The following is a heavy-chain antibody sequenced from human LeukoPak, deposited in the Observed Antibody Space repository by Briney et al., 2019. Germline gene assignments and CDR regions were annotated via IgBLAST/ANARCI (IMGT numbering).Heavy chain of an antibody. CDR1: GFTFSSYA. V-gene: IGHV3-30-3*01. CDR2: ISYDGSSN. Sequence: GGSLRLSCAASGFTFSSYAMHWVRQAPGKGLEWVAVISYDGSSNYYADSVKGRFTVSRDNSKNTLYLQMDSLRAEDTAVYYCAKGDTAGFDYWGQGTLVTVSS. CDR3: AKGDTAGFDY. J-gene: IGHJ4*02. D-gene: IGHD5-18*01.